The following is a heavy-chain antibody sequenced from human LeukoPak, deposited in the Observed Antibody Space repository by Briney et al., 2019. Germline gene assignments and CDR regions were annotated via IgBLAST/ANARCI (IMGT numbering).Heavy chain of an antibody. V-gene: IGHV1-46*01. J-gene: IGHJ4*02. CDR1: GYSFTSYY. Sequence: AASVRLSCKASGYSFTSYYIHWVRQAPGQGLEWMGIINPSDGSTTYAQKFQGRVTMTRDTSTSTVYMELSSLRSDDTAVFYCARIWDRYGFMDYWGQGTLVTDSS. CDR3: ARIWDRYGFMDY. CDR2: INPSDGST. D-gene: IGHD4-17*01.